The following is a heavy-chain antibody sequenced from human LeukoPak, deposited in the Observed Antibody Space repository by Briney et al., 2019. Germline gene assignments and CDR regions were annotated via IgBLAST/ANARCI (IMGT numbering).Heavy chain of an antibody. V-gene: IGHV3-48*03. J-gene: IGHJ6*03. CDR3: ARDRLLEDREYNYYYYMDV. CDR1: GFTFSSYE. CDR2: ISSSGSTI. D-gene: IGHD3-3*01. Sequence: GGSLRLSCAASGFTFSSYEMNWVRQAPGKGLEWVSYISSSGSTIYYADSVKGRFTISRDNAKNSLYLQMNSLRVEDTAVYYCARDRLLEDREYNYYYYMDVWGKGTTVTVSS.